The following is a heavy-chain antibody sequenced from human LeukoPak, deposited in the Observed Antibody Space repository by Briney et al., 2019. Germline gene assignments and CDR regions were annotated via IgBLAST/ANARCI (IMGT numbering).Heavy chain of an antibody. CDR3: ARDDYYGSGSLDY. Sequence: GGSLRLSCAASGFTFSSYWMSWVRQAPGKGLEWVANINQDGSEKYYVDFVKGRFTISRDNAKNSLYLQMNSLRAEDTAVYYCARDDYYGSGSLDYWGQGTLVTVSS. CDR2: INQDGSEK. CDR1: GFTFSSYW. V-gene: IGHV3-7*04. J-gene: IGHJ4*02. D-gene: IGHD3-10*01.